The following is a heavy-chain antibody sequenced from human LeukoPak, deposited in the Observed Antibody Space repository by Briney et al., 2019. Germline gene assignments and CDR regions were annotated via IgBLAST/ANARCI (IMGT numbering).Heavy chain of an antibody. CDR1: GFNFIDYS. Sequence: GGSLRLSCAASGFNFIDYSMNWVRQAPGKGLEWISYIGISSGNTKYADSVKGRFTISRDKARNSLYLQMNSLRVEDTAMYYCARDHRYAFDNWGHGTLITVSS. CDR3: ARDHRYAFDN. CDR2: IGISSGNT. D-gene: IGHD5-12*01. J-gene: IGHJ4*01. V-gene: IGHV3-48*01.